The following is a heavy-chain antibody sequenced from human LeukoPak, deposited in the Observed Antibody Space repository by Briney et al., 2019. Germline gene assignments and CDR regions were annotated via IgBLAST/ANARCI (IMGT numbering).Heavy chain of an antibody. Sequence: SETLSLTCTVSGGSISSYYWSWIRQPPGKGLEWIGYIYYSGSTNYNPSLKSRVTISVDTSKNQFSLKLSSVTAADTAAYYCARDDQTGDPFFDYWGQGTLVTVSS. CDR1: GGSISSYY. CDR3: ARDDQTGDPFFDY. J-gene: IGHJ4*02. CDR2: IYYSGST. D-gene: IGHD7-27*01. V-gene: IGHV4-59*01.